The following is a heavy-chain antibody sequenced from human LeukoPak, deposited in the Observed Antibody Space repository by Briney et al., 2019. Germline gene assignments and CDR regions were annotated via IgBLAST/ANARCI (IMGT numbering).Heavy chain of an antibody. Sequence: GGSLRLSCAASGFTFSSYSMNWVRQAPGKGLEWVSSISSSSSYIYYADSVKGRFTISRDNAKNSLYLQMNSLRAEDTAVYYCARDRGPSRSPMVRGVIKGYFDYWGQGTLVTVSS. CDR2: ISSSSSYI. D-gene: IGHD3-10*01. V-gene: IGHV3-21*01. CDR1: GFTFSSYS. CDR3: ARDRGPSRSPMVRGVIKGYFDY. J-gene: IGHJ4*02.